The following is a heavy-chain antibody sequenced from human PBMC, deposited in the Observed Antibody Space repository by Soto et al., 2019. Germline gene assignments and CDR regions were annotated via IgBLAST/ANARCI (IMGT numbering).Heavy chain of an antibody. Sequence: GGSLRLSCAASGFTFSSYAMSWVRQAPGKGLEWVSAISGSGGSTYYADSVKGWFTISRDNSKNTLYLQMNSLRAEDTAVYYCAKQGAVGTGAGEDIVVVVAATHVDYWGQGTLVTVSS. V-gene: IGHV3-23*01. CDR1: GFTFSSYA. CDR2: ISGSGGST. D-gene: IGHD2-15*01. CDR3: AKQGAVGTGAGEDIVVVVAATHVDY. J-gene: IGHJ4*02.